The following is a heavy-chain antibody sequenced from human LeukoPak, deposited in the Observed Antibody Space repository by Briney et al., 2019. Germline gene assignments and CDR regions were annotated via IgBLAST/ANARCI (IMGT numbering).Heavy chain of an antibody. V-gene: IGHV3-33*01. CDR1: GFTFSTYG. CDR3: ARAEVPGAIKSGAFDI. Sequence: PGRSLRLSYAASGFTFSTYGMHWVRQAPDKGLAWVAVIWDDGTNKYYADSVKGRFTISRDNSRNTLYLQMNSLRAEDTAVYYCARAEVPGAIKSGAFDIWGQGTMVTVSS. CDR2: IWDDGTNK. J-gene: IGHJ3*02. D-gene: IGHD2-2*01.